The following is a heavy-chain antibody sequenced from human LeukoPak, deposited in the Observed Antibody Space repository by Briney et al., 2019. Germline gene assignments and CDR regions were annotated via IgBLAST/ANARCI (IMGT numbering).Heavy chain of an antibody. J-gene: IGHJ4*02. CDR2: IYYSGST. CDR3: ARVILSTPHVDIVATSTLPFDY. V-gene: IGHV4-59*08. CDR1: GGSISSYY. Sequence: SETLSLTCTVSGGSISSYYWSWIRQPPGKGLEWIGYIYYSGSTNYNPSLKSRVTISVDTSKNQFSLKLSSVTAADTAVYYCARVILSTPHVDIVATSTLPFDYWGQGTLVTVSS. D-gene: IGHD5-12*01.